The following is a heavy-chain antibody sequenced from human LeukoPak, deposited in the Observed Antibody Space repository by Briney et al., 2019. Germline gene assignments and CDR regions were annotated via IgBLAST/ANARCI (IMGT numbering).Heavy chain of an antibody. CDR2: IRYDGSNK. CDR1: GFTFRSYN. CDR3: ARDWNNWNEGYFDY. D-gene: IGHD1-1*01. V-gene: IGHV3-30*02. Sequence: GGSLRLSCAASGFTFRSYNMNWVRQAPGKGLEWVAFIRYDGSNKYYADSVKGRFTISRDNSKNTLYLQMNSLRAEDTAVYYCARDWNNWNEGYFDYWGQGTLVTVSS. J-gene: IGHJ4*02.